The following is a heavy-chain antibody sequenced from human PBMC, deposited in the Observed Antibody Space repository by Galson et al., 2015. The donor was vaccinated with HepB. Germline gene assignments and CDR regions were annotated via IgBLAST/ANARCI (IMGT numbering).Heavy chain of an antibody. CDR2: FDPEDGET. CDR3: ANIWHGSSGWINWFDP. D-gene: IGHD6-19*01. CDR1: GYTLTELS. J-gene: IGHJ5*02. V-gene: IGHV1-24*01. Sequence: SVKVSCKVSGYTLTELSMHWVRQAPGKGLEWMGGFDPEDGETIYAQKFQGRVTMTEDTSTDTAYMELSSLRSEDTAVYYCANIWHGSSGWINWFDPWGQGTLVTVSS.